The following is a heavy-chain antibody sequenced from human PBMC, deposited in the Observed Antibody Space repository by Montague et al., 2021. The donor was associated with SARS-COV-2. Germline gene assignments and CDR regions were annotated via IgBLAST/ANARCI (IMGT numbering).Heavy chain of an antibody. J-gene: IGHJ4*02. CDR1: GGSISSSSYY. CDR2: IYYSGST. Sequence: SETLSLTCTVSGGSISSSSYYRGWIRQPPGKGLEWIGSIYYSGSTYYNPSLKSRVTISVDTSKNQFSLKLSSVTAADTAVYYRARAFIAAAGTTSFDYWGQGTLVTVSS. D-gene: IGHD6-13*01. CDR3: ARAFIAAAGTTSFDY. V-gene: IGHV4-39*01.